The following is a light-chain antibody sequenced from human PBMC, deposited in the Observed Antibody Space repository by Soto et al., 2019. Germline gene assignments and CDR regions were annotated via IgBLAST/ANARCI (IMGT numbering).Light chain of an antibody. J-gene: IGKJ4*01. CDR3: QQGYNFPLT. CDR1: QGLSSW. CDR2: AAS. Sequence: DIQMTQSPSSVSASVGDRVSITCRASQGLSSWLAWYQQRPGEAPKLLIYAASILHTGVPSRFVGGGSGAIYTLTITSLQPEDFAAYLCQQGYNFPLTFGGGTRVELK. V-gene: IGKV1-12*01.